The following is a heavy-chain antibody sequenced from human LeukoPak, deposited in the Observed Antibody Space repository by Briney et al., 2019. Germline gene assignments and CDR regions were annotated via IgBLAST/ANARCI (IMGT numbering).Heavy chain of an antibody. CDR2: ISYDGSNK. J-gene: IGHJ4*02. Sequence: PGRSLRLSCAASGFTFSSYGMHWVRQAPGKGLEWVAVISYDGSNKYYADSVKGRFTISRDNSKNTLYLQMNSLRAEDTAIYYCAKDRISTSGTVDYWGQGTLVTVFS. V-gene: IGHV3-30*18. D-gene: IGHD6-13*01. CDR3: AKDRISTSGTVDY. CDR1: GFTFSSYG.